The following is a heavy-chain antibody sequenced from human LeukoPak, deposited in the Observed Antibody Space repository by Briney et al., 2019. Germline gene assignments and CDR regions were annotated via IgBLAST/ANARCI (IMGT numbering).Heavy chain of an antibody. CDR1: GFTFGDYA. CDR2: IRSKAYGGTT. CDR3: TRDPPFSGSYYEAYYFDY. J-gene: IGHJ4*02. V-gene: IGHV3-49*04. Sequence: GSLRLSCTASGFTFGDYAMSWVRQAPGKGLEWVGFIRSKAYGGTTEYAASVKGRFTISRDDSKSIAYLQMNSLKTEDTAVYYCTRDPPFSGSYYEAYYFDYWGQGTLVTVSS. D-gene: IGHD1-26*01.